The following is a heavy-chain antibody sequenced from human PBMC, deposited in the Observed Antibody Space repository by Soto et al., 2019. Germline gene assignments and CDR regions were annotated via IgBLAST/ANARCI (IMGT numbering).Heavy chain of an antibody. Sequence: PGGSLRLSCAASGFTVSSNYMSWVRQAPGKGLEWVSVIYSGGSTYYADSVKGRFTISRHNSKNTLYLQMNSLRAEDTAVYYCARRSRRNFDWLSQGYYYYYYGMDVWGQGTTVTVSS. V-gene: IGHV3-53*04. D-gene: IGHD3-9*01. J-gene: IGHJ6*02. CDR1: GFTVSSNY. CDR2: IYSGGST. CDR3: ARRSRRNFDWLSQGYYYYYYGMDV.